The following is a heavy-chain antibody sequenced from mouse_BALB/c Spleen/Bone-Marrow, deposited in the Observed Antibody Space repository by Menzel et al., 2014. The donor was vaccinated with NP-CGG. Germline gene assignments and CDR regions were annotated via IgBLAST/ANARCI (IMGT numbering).Heavy chain of an antibody. CDR1: GYTFTSYW. Sequence: VKPGASVKVSCKASGYTFTSYWISWIKQRPGQGLEWIGRIAPGSGSTYYNEMFKGKATLTVDTSSSTAYIQLSSLSSEDSAVYFCAREDKGYGNNDWFAYWGQGTLVTVSA. CDR3: AREDKGYGNNDWFAY. CDR2: IAPGSGST. D-gene: IGHD2-1*01. J-gene: IGHJ3*01. V-gene: IGHV1S41*01.